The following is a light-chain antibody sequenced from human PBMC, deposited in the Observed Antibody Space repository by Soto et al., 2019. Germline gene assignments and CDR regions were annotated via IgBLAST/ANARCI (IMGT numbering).Light chain of an antibody. CDR2: QDN. V-gene: IGLV6-57*04. CDR3: HSYDSTAHWV. CDR1: GGSIANNY. J-gene: IGLJ3*02. Sequence: NFMLTQPHSVSASPGKTVTISCTRSGGSIANNYVQWYQQRPGSAPTPVIFQDNERPSGVPDRFSGSIDRSSNSASLTISGLRTEDEADYYCHSYDSTAHWVFGGGTKVTVL.